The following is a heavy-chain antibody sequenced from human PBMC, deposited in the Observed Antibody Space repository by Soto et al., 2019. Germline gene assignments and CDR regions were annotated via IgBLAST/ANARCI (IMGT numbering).Heavy chain of an antibody. V-gene: IGHV5-51*01. Sequence: GESLKISSQVSGYSFTSHWIGWVRQIPGKGLEWMGTIYPGDSDTKYSPSFRGQVTISVDKSLSTAYLQWSSMKASDTAIYYCARYSGSFWHYFDYWGQGTLVTVSS. CDR3: ARYSGSFWHYFDY. CDR1: GYSFTSHW. J-gene: IGHJ4*02. D-gene: IGHD1-26*01. CDR2: IYPGDSDT.